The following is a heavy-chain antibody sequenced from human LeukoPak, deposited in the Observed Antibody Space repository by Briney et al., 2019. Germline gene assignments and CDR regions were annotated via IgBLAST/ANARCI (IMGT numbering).Heavy chain of an antibody. J-gene: IGHJ4*02. V-gene: IGHV4-4*07. CDR2: IYTSGST. Sequence: SETLSLTCTVSGGSISSYYWSWIRQPAGKGLEWIGRIYTSGSTNYNPSLKSRVTMSVDTSKNQFSLKLSSVTAADTAVYYCARDRYYYDSSGYDPYFDYWGQGTLVTVPS. CDR1: GGSISSYY. CDR3: ARDRYYYDSSGYDPYFDY. D-gene: IGHD3-22*01.